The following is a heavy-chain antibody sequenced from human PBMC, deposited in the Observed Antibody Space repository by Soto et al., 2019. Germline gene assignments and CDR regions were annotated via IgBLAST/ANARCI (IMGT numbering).Heavy chain of an antibody. CDR3: ESRDPGTSVDY. CDR2: IYRTGST. J-gene: IGHJ4*02. V-gene: IGHV4-4*02. CDR1: GGSFTSNNW. D-gene: IGHD1-1*01. Sequence: LSLTCAVSGGSFTSNNWWTWVRQPPGQGLEWIGEIYRTGSTNYNPSLKSRVTISLDKSENQFSLKVTSLTAADTAVYYCESRDPGTSVDYWGQGTLVTVSS.